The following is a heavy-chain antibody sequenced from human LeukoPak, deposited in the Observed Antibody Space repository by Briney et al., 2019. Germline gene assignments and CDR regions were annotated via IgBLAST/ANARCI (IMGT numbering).Heavy chain of an antibody. D-gene: IGHD3-9*01. Sequence: KSSETLSLTCSVSGDSINSRTYYWAWIRQPPGKGLEWIGSMYYNGGTYYNPSLKSRVTISVDTSKNQFSLKLSSVTAADTAVYYCARGGGPLRYFDWLPNHQFDYWGQGTLVTVSS. J-gene: IGHJ4*02. CDR2: MYYNGGT. CDR1: GDSINSRTYY. V-gene: IGHV4-39*07. CDR3: ARGGGPLRYFDWLPNHQFDY.